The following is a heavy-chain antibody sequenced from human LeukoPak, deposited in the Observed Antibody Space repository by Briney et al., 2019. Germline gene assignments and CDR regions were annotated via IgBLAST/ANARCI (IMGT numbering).Heavy chain of an antibody. V-gene: IGHV3-20*01. CDR1: GFTFDDYV. CDR2: INWTGGRT. D-gene: IGHD3-3*01. J-gene: IGHJ6*03. Sequence: PGGALRLSCAPSGFTFDDYVISSVRPAPGGGGEWVSGINWTGGRTGYVDSLKGRFTISRDNAKNSLYLQMNSLRAARTGLSICAGVGDYDFWSGVRGYCFYYYVDGGGKGPTVAVS. CDR3: AGVGDYDFWSGVRGYCFYYYVDG.